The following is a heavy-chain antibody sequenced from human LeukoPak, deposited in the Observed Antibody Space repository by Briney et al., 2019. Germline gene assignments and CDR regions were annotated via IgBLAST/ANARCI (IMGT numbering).Heavy chain of an antibody. CDR3: ARDNPPLSGRSGWFDY. V-gene: IGHV3-66*01. CDR1: GFTVSSNY. D-gene: IGHD6-19*01. Sequence: GGSLRLSCAASGFTVSSNYMSWVRQAPGKGLEWVSVIYSGGSTYYADSVKGRFTISRDNSKNTLYLQMNSLRAEGTAVYYCARDNPPLSGRSGWFDYWGQGTLVTVSS. CDR2: IYSGGST. J-gene: IGHJ4*02.